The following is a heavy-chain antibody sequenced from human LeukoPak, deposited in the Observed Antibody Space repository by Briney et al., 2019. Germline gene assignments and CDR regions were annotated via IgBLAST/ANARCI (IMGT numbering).Heavy chain of an antibody. Sequence: ASVKVSCKASGYTFTSYYMHWVRQAPGQGLEWMGIINPRGGSTSYAQKFQGRVTMTRDTSTSTVYMELSSLRSEDTAVYYCARGMVRGVIIKPYYYYGMDVWGKGTTVTVSS. V-gene: IGHV1-46*01. CDR1: GYTFTSYY. CDR3: ARGMVRGVIIKPYYYYGMDV. J-gene: IGHJ6*04. D-gene: IGHD3-10*01. CDR2: INPRGGST.